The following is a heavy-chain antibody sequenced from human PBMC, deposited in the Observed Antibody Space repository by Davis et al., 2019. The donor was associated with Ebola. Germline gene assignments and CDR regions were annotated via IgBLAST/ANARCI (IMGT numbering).Heavy chain of an antibody. CDR2: VFPSGNT. CDR1: GDSIYDYYY. Sequence: PGGSLRLSCAVSGDSIYDYYYWSWVRPPPGKGLAWIGSVFPSGNTNYNPSLKSRVSMSIETSKSQFSLRLNSLIAADTTVYFCARGAKGLFGSVLEKFDSWGHGSLVTVSS. D-gene: IGHD3-10*01. V-gene: IGHV4-59*01. CDR3: ARGAKGLFGSVLEKFDS. J-gene: IGHJ5*01.